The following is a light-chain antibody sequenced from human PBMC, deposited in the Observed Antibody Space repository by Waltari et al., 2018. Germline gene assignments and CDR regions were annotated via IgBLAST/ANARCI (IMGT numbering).Light chain of an antibody. V-gene: IGLV2-8*01. CDR2: EVN. CDR1: SNDVAGYNY. CDR3: TSYAGINNLV. Sequence: QSALTQPPSASGSPGQSVTISCTGTSNDVAGYNYVSWYQQYTGKVPKLLIYEVNKRPSGVPDRFSGSKSGNTASLTVSGLQAEDEATYYCTSYAGINNLVFGTGTKVTVL. J-gene: IGLJ1*01.